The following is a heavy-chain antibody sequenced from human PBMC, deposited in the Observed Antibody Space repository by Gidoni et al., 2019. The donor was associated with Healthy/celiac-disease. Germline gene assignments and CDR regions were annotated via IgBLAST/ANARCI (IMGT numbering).Heavy chain of an antibody. CDR2: MNPNSGNT. D-gene: IGHD3-22*01. V-gene: IGHV1-8*01. CDR1: GYTFTSYD. J-gene: IGHJ4*02. CDR3: ARVSPLNYDSSGYQFDY. Sequence: QVQLVQSGAEVKKPGASVKVSCKASGYTFTSYDINWVRQATGQGLEWMGWMNPNSGNTGYAQKFQGRVTMTRNTSISTAYMELSSLRSEDTAVYYCARVSPLNYDSSGYQFDYWGQGTLVTVSS.